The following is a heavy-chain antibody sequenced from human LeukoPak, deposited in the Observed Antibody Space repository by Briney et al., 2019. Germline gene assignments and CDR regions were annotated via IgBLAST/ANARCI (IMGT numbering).Heavy chain of an antibody. D-gene: IGHD3-22*01. V-gene: IGHV4-4*07. Sequence: PSETLSLTCTVSGGSISSYYWSWIRQPAGKGLEWIGRIYTSGSTNYNPSLKRRVTMSVDTSKNQFSLKLSSVTAADTAVYYCARNYYDSSGYKYAFDYWGQGTLVTVSS. CDR3: ARNYYDSSGYKYAFDY. CDR2: IYTSGST. J-gene: IGHJ4*02. CDR1: GGSISSYY.